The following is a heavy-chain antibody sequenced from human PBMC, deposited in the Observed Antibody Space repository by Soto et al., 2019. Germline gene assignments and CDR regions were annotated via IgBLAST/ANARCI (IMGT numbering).Heavy chain of an antibody. J-gene: IGHJ4*02. V-gene: IGHV4-61*01. CDR2: IYYSGST. D-gene: IGHD3-10*01. CDR3: ARTTSGIIELDY. CDR1: GGSVSSGSYY. Sequence: SETLSLTCTVSGGSVSSGSYYWSWIRQPPGKGLEWIGYIYYSGSTNYNPSLKSRVTISVDTSKNQFSLKLSSVTAADTAVYYCARTTSGIIELDYWGQGTLVTVSS.